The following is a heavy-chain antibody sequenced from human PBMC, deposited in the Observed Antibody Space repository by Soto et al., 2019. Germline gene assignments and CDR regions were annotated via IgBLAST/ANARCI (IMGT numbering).Heavy chain of an antibody. CDR3: ARIAPSYYYYGMDV. Sequence: QVQLQQWGAGLLKPSETLSLTCAVYGGSFSGYYWSWIRQPPGKGLEWIGEINHSGSTNYNPSLKSRVTIPVDTSKNQFSLKLSCGTAADTAVYYCARIAPSYYYYGMDVWGQGTTVTVSS. J-gene: IGHJ6*02. CDR1: GGSFSGYY. V-gene: IGHV4-34*01. CDR2: INHSGST. D-gene: IGHD2-21*01.